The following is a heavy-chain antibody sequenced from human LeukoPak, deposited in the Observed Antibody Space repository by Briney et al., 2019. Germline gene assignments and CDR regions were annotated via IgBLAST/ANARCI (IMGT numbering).Heavy chain of an antibody. V-gene: IGHV3-74*01. D-gene: IGHD2-2*01. CDR1: GNYW. Sequence: GGSLRLSCAASGNYWMHWVRQAPGKGLVWVSRINSDGSWTSYADSVKGRFTISKDNARNTVYLQMNNLRAEDTAVYYCVSFYETYWGRGTLVTVSS. CDR3: VSFYETY. J-gene: IGHJ4*02. CDR2: INSDGSWT.